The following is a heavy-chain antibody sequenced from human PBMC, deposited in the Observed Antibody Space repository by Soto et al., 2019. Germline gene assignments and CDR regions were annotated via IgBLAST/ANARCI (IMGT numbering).Heavy chain of an antibody. CDR1: GFTFSSYA. Sequence: GGSLRLSCAASGFTFSSYAMHWVRQAPGKGLEWVAVISYDGSNKYYADSVKGRFTISRDNSKNTLYLQMNSLRAEDTAVYYCAKDPSRSGSYFDYWGQGTLVTVSS. J-gene: IGHJ4*02. V-gene: IGHV3-30*04. CDR2: ISYDGSNK. CDR3: AKDPSRSGSYFDY. D-gene: IGHD1-26*01.